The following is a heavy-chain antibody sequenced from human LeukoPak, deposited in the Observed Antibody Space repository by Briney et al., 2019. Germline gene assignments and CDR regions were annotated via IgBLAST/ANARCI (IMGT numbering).Heavy chain of an antibody. D-gene: IGHD1-1*01. J-gene: IGHJ4*02. CDR1: GFIFSDYG. Sequence: PGGSLRLSCAVSGFIFSDYGFHWVRQAPGKGLEWVAVTRFDGSIKQYADSVKGRFTISRDDSKNTPYLQMNSLKSEDTAVYYCARWGGTRQYYFDYWGRGTLVTVSS. V-gene: IGHV3-33*01. CDR3: ARWGGTRQYYFDY. CDR2: TRFDGSIK.